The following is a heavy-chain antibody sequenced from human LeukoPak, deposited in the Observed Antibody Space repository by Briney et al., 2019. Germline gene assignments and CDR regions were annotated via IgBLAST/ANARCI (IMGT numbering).Heavy chain of an antibody. V-gene: IGHV4-4*02. CDR3: ARFSPRAMGNYLDF. CDR1: GGSISSSNW. Sequence: SETLSLTCAVSGGSISSSNWWSWVRQPPGKGLEWIGYIYPRGSTYYNPSLKSRVILSLDKSANQFSLNLSSVTAADTAVYYCARFSPRAMGNYLDFWGQGTLVTVSS. D-gene: IGHD3-10*01. CDR2: IYPRGST. J-gene: IGHJ4*02.